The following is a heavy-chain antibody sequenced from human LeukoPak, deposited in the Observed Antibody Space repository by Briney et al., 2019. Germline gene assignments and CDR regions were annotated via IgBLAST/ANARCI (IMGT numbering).Heavy chain of an antibody. D-gene: IGHD2-15*01. V-gene: IGHV1-2*02. CDR1: GYTYTSYY. Sequence: GASVKVSCKASGYTYTSYYMHWVRQAPGQGLEWMGWINSKSGGTNYAQKLQGRVTMTRDTSITTAYMELSRLRSDDTAVYYCANSGGEEDDAFDIWGQGPMVTVSS. CDR2: INSKSGGT. CDR3: ANSGGEEDDAFDI. J-gene: IGHJ3*02.